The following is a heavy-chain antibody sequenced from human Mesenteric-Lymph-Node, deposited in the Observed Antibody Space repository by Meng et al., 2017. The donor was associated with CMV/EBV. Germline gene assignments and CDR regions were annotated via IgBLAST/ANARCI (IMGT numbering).Heavy chain of an antibody. CDR3: ARHFGVVKNYYYYYGMDV. CDR2: ISNSGNTV. J-gene: IGHJ6*02. Sequence: GESLKISCTASRFTFSDFYMYWVRQAPGRGLEWVSYISNSGNTVYYEDSVKGRFTISRDNTKNALYLQMNTLRAEDTAVYYCARHFGVVKNYYYYYGMDVWGQGTTVTVSS. V-gene: IGHV3-11*01. CDR1: RFTFSDFY. D-gene: IGHD3-3*01.